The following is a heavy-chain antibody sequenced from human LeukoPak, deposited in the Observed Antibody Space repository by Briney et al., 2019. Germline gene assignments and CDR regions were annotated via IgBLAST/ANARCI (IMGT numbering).Heavy chain of an antibody. CDR2: VSASGGRT. V-gene: IGHV3-23*01. Sequence: GGSLRLSCAASGFTFSSHDMSWVRQAPGKGLDWVSAVSASGGRTYDADSVKGRFTISRDNSKNTVYLQMNSLRAEDTAVYYCAKDSTRTGTNYSDFWGQGTLVTVSS. J-gene: IGHJ4*02. D-gene: IGHD1-1*01. CDR3: AKDSTRTGTNYSDF. CDR1: GFTFSSHD.